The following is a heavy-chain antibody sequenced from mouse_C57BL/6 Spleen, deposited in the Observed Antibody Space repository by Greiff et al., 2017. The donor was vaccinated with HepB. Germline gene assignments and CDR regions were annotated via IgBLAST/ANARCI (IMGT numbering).Heavy chain of an antibody. Sequence: VQLKQPGAELVKPGASVKLSCKASGYTFTSYWMHWVKQRPGRGLEWIGRIDPNSGGTKYNEKFKSKATLTVDKPSSTAYMQLSSLTSEDSAVYYCARLEYDYFYYFDYWGQGTTLTVSS. CDR2: IDPNSGGT. V-gene: IGHV1-72*01. D-gene: IGHD2-4*01. CDR3: ARLEYDYFYYFDY. CDR1: GYTFTSYW. J-gene: IGHJ2*01.